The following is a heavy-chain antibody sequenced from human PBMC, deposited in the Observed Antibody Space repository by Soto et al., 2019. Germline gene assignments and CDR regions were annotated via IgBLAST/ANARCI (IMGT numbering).Heavy chain of an antibody. Sequence: SETLSLTCTVSGGSISSGGYYWSWIRQHPGKGLEWIGYIYYSGSTNYNPSPKSRVTISVDTSKNQFSLKLSSVTAADTAVYYCARRWGSAADYWGQGTLVTVSS. CDR1: GGSISSGGYY. CDR3: ARRWGSAADY. V-gene: IGHV4-61*08. D-gene: IGHD2-15*01. CDR2: IYYSGST. J-gene: IGHJ4*02.